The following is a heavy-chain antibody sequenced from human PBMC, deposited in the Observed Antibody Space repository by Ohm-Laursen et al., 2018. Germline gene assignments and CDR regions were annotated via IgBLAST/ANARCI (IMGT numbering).Heavy chain of an antibody. V-gene: IGHV3-23*01. CDR1: GFTFSSYA. Sequence: SLRLSCAASGFTFSSYAMSWVRQAPGKGLEWVSAISGSGGTTYYADSVKGRFTISRDNSKNTLYLQMNSLRAEDTAVYYCAKDGWDSGWYVPGYWGQGTLVTVSS. J-gene: IGHJ4*02. D-gene: IGHD6-19*01. CDR3: AKDGWDSGWYVPGY. CDR2: ISGSGGTT.